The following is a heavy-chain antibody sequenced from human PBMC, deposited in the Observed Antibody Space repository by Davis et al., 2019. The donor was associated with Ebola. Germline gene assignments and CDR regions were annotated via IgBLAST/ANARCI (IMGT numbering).Heavy chain of an antibody. J-gene: IGHJ4*02. D-gene: IGHD3-10*01. CDR2: ISAYNGNT. V-gene: IGHV1-18*01. CDR3: ARLRRYYYGSGSCDY. CDR1: GYTFTNYG. Sequence: ASVKVSCKASGYTFTNYGISWVRQAPGQGLEWMGWISAYNGNTNYAQKLQGRVTMTTDTSTSTAYMELRSLRSDDTAVYYCARLRRYYYGSGSCDYWGQGTLVTVSS.